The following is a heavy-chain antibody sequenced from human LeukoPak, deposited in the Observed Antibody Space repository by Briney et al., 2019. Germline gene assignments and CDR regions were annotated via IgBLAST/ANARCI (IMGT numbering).Heavy chain of an antibody. CDR2: IKPKSGAT. CDR1: GYTFTCHF. Sequence: ASVKVSCKASGYTFTCHFMNWVRQAPAQGLEWMGWIKPKSGATAYAQKFQGRVTMTRDTAINTAYLELSSLTSDDTAVYYCARVREWEEISGAIPDYFDYWGQGTLSPSPQ. V-gene: IGHV1-2*02. CDR3: ARVREWEEISGAIPDYFDY. D-gene: IGHD3-3*01. J-gene: IGHJ4*02.